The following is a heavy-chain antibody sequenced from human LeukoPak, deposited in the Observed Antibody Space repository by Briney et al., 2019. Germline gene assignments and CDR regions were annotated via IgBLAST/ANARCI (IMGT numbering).Heavy chain of an antibody. Sequence: ASVNVSCKTSGYTFTVHYMNWVRQAPGQGLEWMGRINPTTGVANYAQKFQGRITVTRDTSINTAYMELSSLTSDVTVVYYCARLDRNYYYLDVWGQGTTVTVSS. D-gene: IGHD1-1*01. CDR3: ARLDRNYYYLDV. CDR1: GYTFTVHY. V-gene: IGHV1-2*05. J-gene: IGHJ6*03. CDR2: INPTTGVA.